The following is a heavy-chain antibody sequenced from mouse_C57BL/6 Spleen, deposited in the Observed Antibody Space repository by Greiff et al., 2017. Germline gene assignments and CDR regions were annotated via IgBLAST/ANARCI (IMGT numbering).Heavy chain of an antibody. Sequence: EVQLQESGPGLVKPSQSLSLTCSVTGYSITSGYYWNWIRQLPGNKLEWMGYIRYDGSNNYNPSLKNRISITRDTSKNQFFLKLNSVTTEDTATYYCARGGYYRSAWFAYWGQGTLVTVSA. D-gene: IGHD2-12*01. CDR2: IRYDGSN. CDR3: ARGGYYRSAWFAY. J-gene: IGHJ3*01. V-gene: IGHV3-6*01. CDR1: GYSITSGYY.